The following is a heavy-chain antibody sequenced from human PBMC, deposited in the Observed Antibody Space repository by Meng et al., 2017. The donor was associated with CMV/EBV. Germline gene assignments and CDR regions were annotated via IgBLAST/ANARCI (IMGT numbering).Heavy chain of an antibody. J-gene: IGHJ6*02. CDR2: INPSGGNT. Sequence: ASVKVSCKASGYTFTSYYMHWVRQAPGQGLEWMGIINPSGGNTSYAQKFQGRVTMTRDTSTSTVYMELSSLRSEDTAVYYCAGTTPGYSRSLVRYPPGNYGMDVWGQGTTVTVSS. CDR1: GYTFTSYY. D-gene: IGHD6-6*01. CDR3: AGTTPGYSRSLVRYPPGNYGMDV. V-gene: IGHV1-46*01.